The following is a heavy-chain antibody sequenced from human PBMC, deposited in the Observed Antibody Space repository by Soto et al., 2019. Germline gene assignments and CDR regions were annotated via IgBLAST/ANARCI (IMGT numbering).Heavy chain of an antibody. V-gene: IGHV4-34*01. Sequence: GKGLEWIGEINHSGSPNYSPSLKSRVTISVDTSKNQFSLKLSSVTAVDTAVYYCASLSGFFHDGGGIRTTPPVSAFLLNRSSDL. J-gene: IGHJ2*01. CDR2: INHSGSP. D-gene: IGHD1-26*01. CDR3: ASLSGFFHDGGGIRTTPPVSAFLLNRSSDL.